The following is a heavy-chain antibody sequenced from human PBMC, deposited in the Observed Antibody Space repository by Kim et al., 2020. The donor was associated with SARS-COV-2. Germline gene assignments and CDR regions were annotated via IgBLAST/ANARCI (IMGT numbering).Heavy chain of an antibody. CDR2: ISSSSSYI. J-gene: IGHJ6*02. D-gene: IGHD2-2*02. V-gene: IGHV3-21*01. CDR1: GFTFSSYS. Sequence: GGSLRLSCAASGFTFSSYSMNWVRQAPGKGLEWVSSISSSSSYIYYADSVKGRFTISRDNAKNSLYLQMNSLRAEDTAVYYCASPGPYCSSTSCYSYYYYGMDVWGQGTTFTVSS. CDR3: ASPGPYCSSTSCYSYYYYGMDV.